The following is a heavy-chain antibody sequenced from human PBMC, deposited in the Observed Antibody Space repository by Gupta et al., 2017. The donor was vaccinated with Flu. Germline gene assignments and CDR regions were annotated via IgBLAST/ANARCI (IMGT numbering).Heavy chain of an antibody. CDR2: IIPIFGTA. D-gene: IGHD1-26*01. Sequence: APGQGLEWMGGIIPIFGTANYAQKFQGRVTITADKSTSTAYMELSSLRSEDTAVYYCARDQMGATTEDAFDIWGQGTMVTVSS. J-gene: IGHJ3*02. CDR3: ARDQMGATTEDAFDI. V-gene: IGHV1-69*06.